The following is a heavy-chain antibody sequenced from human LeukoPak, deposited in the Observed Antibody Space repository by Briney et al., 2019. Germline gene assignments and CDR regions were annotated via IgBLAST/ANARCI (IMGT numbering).Heavy chain of an antibody. CDR2: INPNSGGT. D-gene: IGHD6-6*01. CDR1: GYTFTGYY. V-gene: IGHV1-2*02. J-gene: IGHJ3*02. Sequence: GASVKVSCKASGYTFTGYYMHWVRQAPGQGLEWMGWINPNSGGTNYVQKFQGRVTMTRDTSISTAYMELSRLRSDDTAVYYCARELKVKGYRLSIAATRDAFDIWGQGTMVTVSS. CDR3: ARELKVKGYRLSIAATRDAFDI.